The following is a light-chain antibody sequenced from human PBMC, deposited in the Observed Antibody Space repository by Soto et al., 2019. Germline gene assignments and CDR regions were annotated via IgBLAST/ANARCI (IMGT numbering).Light chain of an antibody. Sequence: DIQMTPSPSPLSASVGDRVTLTFRASQSISSWLAWYQQKPGKAPKLLIYDASSLESGVPSRFSGSGSGTEFTLTISSLQPDDFATYYCQQYNSYLWTFGQGTKVDIK. V-gene: IGKV1-5*01. CDR3: QQYNSYLWT. J-gene: IGKJ1*01. CDR1: QSISSW. CDR2: DAS.